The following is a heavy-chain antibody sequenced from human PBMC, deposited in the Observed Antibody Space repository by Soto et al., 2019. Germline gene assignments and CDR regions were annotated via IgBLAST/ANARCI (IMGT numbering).Heavy chain of an antibody. D-gene: IGHD3-22*01. CDR1: GGSISSGDYY. CDR2: IYYSGST. J-gene: IGHJ6*02. Sequence: QVQLQESGPGLEKPSQTLSLSCTVSGGSISSGDYYWSWIRQPPGKGLEWIGYIYYSGSTYYNPSLKSRVTISVDTSKNQFSLKLSSVTAADTAVYYCARDQYYDSSPRGDYYGMDVWGQGTTVTVSS. V-gene: IGHV4-30-4*01. CDR3: ARDQYYDSSPRGDYYGMDV.